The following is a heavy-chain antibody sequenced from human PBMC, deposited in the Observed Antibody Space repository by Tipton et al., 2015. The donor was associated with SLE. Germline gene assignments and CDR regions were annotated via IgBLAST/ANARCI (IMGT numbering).Heavy chain of an antibody. CDR3: ARRGWVDAFDI. V-gene: IGHV4-4*07. J-gene: IGHJ3*02. CDR1: GDSVGTNY. CDR2: LYGSGSPT. Sequence: TLSLTCTVSGDSVGTNYWNWIRQPAGKGLEWIGRLYGSGSPTHYNPSLEGRVTVSVDTSQNQVSLKLTSVTAADTAVYYCARRGWVDAFDIWGQGTMVIVSS. D-gene: IGHD6-19*01.